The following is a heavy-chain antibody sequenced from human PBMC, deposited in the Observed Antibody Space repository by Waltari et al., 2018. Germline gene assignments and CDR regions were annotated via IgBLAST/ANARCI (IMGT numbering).Heavy chain of an antibody. J-gene: IGHJ4*02. CDR3: VRGAVDN. V-gene: IGHV3-7*01. CDR2: IKQDGSEK. Sequence: EVQLVESGGGLVQPGGSLRLSCAASGFTFSTHWMSWARQAPGKGLEWVANIKQDGSEKYDVDSVKCRFTISRDNAKNSLYLQMNSLRAEDSAVYHCVRGAVDNWGQGTLVTVSS. D-gene: IGHD2-15*01. CDR1: GFTFSTHW.